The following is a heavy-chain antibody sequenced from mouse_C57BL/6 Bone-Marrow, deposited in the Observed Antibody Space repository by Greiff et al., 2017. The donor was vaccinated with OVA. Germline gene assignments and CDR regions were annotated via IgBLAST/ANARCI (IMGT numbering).Heavy chain of an antibody. CDR2: ISNGGGST. CDR1: GFTFSDYY. V-gene: IGHV5-12*01. J-gene: IGHJ4*01. CDR3: AREGYYAMDY. Sequence: EVKVVESGGGLVQPGGSLKLSCAASGFTFSDYYMYWVRQTPEKRLEWVAYISNGGGSTYYPDTVQGRFTISRDNAKNTLYLQMSRLMSEYTAMNYCAREGYYAMDYWGQGTSVTVSS.